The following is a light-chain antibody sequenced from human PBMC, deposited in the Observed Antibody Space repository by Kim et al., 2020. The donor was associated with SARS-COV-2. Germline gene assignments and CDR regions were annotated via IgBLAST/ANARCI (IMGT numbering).Light chain of an antibody. CDR2: RNN. J-gene: IGLJ3*02. CDR3: STWDSSLNEWV. Sequence: TATLTSTGKSNKVGSKDACWQQQHHGNPPKLVSYRNNNRPSGVSERLSASRAGNTASLTITGLQPEDEADYYCSTWDSSLNEWVFGGGTKVTVL. V-gene: IGLV10-54*01. CDR1: SNKVGSKD.